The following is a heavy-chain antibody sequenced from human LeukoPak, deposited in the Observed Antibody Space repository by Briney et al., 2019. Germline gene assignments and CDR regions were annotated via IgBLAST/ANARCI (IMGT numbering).Heavy chain of an antibody. CDR2: ISGSGGST. J-gene: IGHJ6*04. CDR3: AKTGGYCSSASCPDKYGMDV. Sequence: PGGSLRLSCAASGFTFSSYAMSWVRQAPGKGLEWVLAISGSGGSTYYADSVKGRFTISRDNSKNTLYLQMNSLRAEDTAVYYCAKTGGYCSSASCPDKYGMDVWGKGTTVTVSS. V-gene: IGHV3-23*01. CDR1: GFTFSSYA. D-gene: IGHD2-2*01.